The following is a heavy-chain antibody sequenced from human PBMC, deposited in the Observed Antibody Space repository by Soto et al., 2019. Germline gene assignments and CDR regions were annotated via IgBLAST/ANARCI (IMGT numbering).Heavy chain of an antibody. CDR1: GYTFTSYG. D-gene: IGHD3-10*01. V-gene: IGHV1-18*01. Sequence: QVQLVQSGAEVKKPGASVKVSCKASGYTFTSYGISWVRQAPGQGLEWMGWISAYNGNTNYAQKLQGRVTMTTDTSTSTAYMELSSLSYDDTAVYYCAAGVLWFGELLGAFDIWGQGTIVTVSS. J-gene: IGHJ3*02. CDR2: ISAYNGNT. CDR3: AAGVLWFGELLGAFDI.